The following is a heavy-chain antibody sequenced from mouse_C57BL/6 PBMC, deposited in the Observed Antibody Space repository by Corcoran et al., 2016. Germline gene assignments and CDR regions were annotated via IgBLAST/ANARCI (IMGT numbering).Heavy chain of an antibody. CDR2: INPNNGGT. D-gene: IGHD4-1*01. Sequence: EVQLQQSGPALVKPGASVKIPCKASGYTFTDYHMDWVKQSHGKSLEWIGDINPNNGGTIYNQKFKGKATLTVDKSSSTAYMELRSLTSEDTAVYYCARIDWDGSFDYWGQGTTLTVSS. CDR1: GYTFTDYH. J-gene: IGHJ2*01. CDR3: ARIDWDGSFDY. V-gene: IGHV1-18*01.